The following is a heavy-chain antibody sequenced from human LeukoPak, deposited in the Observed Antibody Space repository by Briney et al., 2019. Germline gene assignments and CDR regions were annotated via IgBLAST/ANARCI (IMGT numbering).Heavy chain of an antibody. V-gene: IGHV1-8*01. D-gene: IGHD2-15*01. CDR1: GYTFTSYD. CDR2: MNPNSGNT. Sequence: ASVKVSCKACGYTFTSYDINWVRQATGQGLEWMGWMNPNSGNTGYAQKFQGRVTMTRNTSISTAYMELSSLRSEDTAVYYCARGLGTEGYCSGGSCYEDNWFDPWGQGTLVTVSS. J-gene: IGHJ5*02. CDR3: ARGLGTEGYCSGGSCYEDNWFDP.